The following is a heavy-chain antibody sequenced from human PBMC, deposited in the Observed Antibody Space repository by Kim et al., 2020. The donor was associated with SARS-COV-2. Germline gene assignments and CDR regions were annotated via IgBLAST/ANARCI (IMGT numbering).Heavy chain of an antibody. V-gene: IGHV3-21*01. Sequence: YIYYADSVKGRFTIARDNAKNSLYLQMNSLRAEDTAVYYCANGWANTLDVWGQGTTVTVSS. CDR2: YI. J-gene: IGHJ6*02. D-gene: IGHD1-26*01. CDR3: ANGWANTLDV.